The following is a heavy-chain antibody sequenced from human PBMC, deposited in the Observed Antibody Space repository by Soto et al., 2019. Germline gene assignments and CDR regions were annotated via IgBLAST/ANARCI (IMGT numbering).Heavy chain of an antibody. V-gene: IGHV3-23*01. Sequence: PVGSLRLSCAASGFTFSSYAMSWVRQAPGKGLEWVSAISGSGGSTYYADSVKGRFTISRDNSKNTLYLQMNSLRAEDTAVYYCAKPLAGAAATYCPFDYWGQGTLVTVSS. D-gene: IGHD6-13*01. CDR2: ISGSGGST. CDR3: AKPLAGAAATYCPFDY. CDR1: GFTFSSYA. J-gene: IGHJ4*02.